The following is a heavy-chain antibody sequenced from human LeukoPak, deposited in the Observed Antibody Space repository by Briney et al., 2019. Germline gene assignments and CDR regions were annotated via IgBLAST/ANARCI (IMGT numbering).Heavy chain of an antibody. V-gene: IGHV3-33*08. D-gene: IGHD6-13*01. CDR2: IRNDETAT. J-gene: IGHJ2*01. CDR3: ARAAYSSTWYSRYFDL. CDR1: GFTFSRYT. Sequence: GGSLRLSCAASGFTFSRYTMNWVRQAPGKGLEWVSHIRNDETATYYADSVKGRFTISRENAKNSLYLQMNSLRAGDTAVYYCARAAYSSTWYSRYFDLWGRGTLVTVSS.